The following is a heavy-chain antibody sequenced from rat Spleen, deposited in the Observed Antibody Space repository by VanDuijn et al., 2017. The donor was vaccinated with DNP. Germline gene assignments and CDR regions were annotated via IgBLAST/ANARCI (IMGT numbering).Heavy chain of an antibody. CDR2: IQSGGST. CDR1: GFSLTSYH. V-gene: IGHV2-27*01. CDR3: SRETGIIPLES. D-gene: IGHD1-4*01. J-gene: IGHJ2*01. Sequence: QVQLKESGPCLVQPSQTLSLTCTVSGFSLTSYHVHWVRQSPRKVLEWMGRIQSGGSTDYNSALKSRLSISRDTSKSQVFLIMNSLKSEDTAFYFCSRETGIIPLESWGLGIMVTVSS.